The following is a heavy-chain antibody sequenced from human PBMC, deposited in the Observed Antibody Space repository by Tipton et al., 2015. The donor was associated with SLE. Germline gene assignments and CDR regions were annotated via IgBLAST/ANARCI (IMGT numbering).Heavy chain of an antibody. D-gene: IGHD3-3*01. CDR1: GGSISSSSYH. J-gene: IGHJ3*02. Sequence: GLVKPSETLSLTCPVSGGSISSSSYHWGWIRQPPGKGLEWIGNIYYSGNTYYNPSLKSRVTISVDTSKNRFSLKLTSVTAADTSVYYCARGYDFWSGEGPDAFDMWGQGTMVTVSS. CDR2: IYYSGNT. CDR3: ARGYDFWSGEGPDAFDM. V-gene: IGHV4-39*07.